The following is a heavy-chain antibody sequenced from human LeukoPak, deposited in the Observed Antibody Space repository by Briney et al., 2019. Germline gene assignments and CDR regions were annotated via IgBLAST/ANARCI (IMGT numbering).Heavy chain of an antibody. D-gene: IGHD2-2*01. J-gene: IGHJ6*02. V-gene: IGHV4-59*01. CDR1: GGSISSYY. CDR2: IYYSGST. CDR3: AGAEGYCSSTSCYIGYYGMDV. Sequence: SETLSLTCTVSGGSISSYYWSWIRQPPGKGLEWIGYIYYSGSTNYNPSLKSRVTISVDTSKNQFSLKLSSVTAADTAVYYCAGAEGYCSSTSCYIGYYGMDVWGQGTTVTVSS.